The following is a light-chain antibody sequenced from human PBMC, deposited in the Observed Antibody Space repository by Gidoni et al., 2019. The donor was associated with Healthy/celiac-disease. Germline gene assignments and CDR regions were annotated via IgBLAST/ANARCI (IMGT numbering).Light chain of an antibody. CDR3: QQSYSTPIT. Sequence: DIQMTQSPSALSASVGDRVTITCRASQSISSYLNWYQQKPGKAPKLLIYAASSLQSGVPSRLSDSGSGTDFTLTISSLQPEDFATYYCQQSYSTPITFGPGTKVDIK. CDR2: AAS. CDR1: QSISSY. V-gene: IGKV1-39*01. J-gene: IGKJ3*01.